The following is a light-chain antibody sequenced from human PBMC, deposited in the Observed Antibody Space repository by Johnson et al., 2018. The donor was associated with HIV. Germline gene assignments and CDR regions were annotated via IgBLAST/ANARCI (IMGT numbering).Light chain of an antibody. J-gene: IGLJ1*01. Sequence: QSVLTQPPSVSAAPGQKVTISCSGSSSNIGNNYVSWYQQLPGTAPKLLIYDHKKRPPGISERFTGSKSDTSFTLGIPGLTPGDESEYYSGTWDSSLDVYVFGTVTQVTVL. V-gene: IGLV1-51*01. CDR3: GTWDSSLDVYV. CDR2: DHK. CDR1: SSNIGNNY.